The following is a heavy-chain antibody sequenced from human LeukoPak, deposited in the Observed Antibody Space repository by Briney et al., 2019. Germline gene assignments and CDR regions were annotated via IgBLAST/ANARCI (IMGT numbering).Heavy chain of an antibody. CDR3: ARGSYGGSGWVY. V-gene: IGHV3-74*01. Sequence: GGPLRLSCAASGFTFSSYWMHWVRQAPGKGLVWVSRINSDGSSTSYADPVKGRFTISRDNAKNTLYLQMNSLTAEDTAVYYCARGSYGGSGWVYWGQGTLVTVSS. J-gene: IGHJ4*02. D-gene: IGHD5-12*01. CDR1: GFTFSSYW. CDR2: INSDGSST.